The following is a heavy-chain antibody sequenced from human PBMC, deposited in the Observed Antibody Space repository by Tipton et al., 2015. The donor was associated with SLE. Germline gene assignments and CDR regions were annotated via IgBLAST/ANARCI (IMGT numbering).Heavy chain of an antibody. CDR3: ARVGDYVWGSSGWYFDL. J-gene: IGHJ2*01. CDR2: IYTSGST. D-gene: IGHD3-16*01. Sequence: TLSLTCTVSGGSISSYYWSWIRQPPGKGLEWIGYIYTSGSTNYNPSLKSRVTISVDTSKNQFSLKLSSVTAADTAVYYCARVGDYVWGSSGWYFDLWGRGTLVTVSS. CDR1: GGSISSYY. V-gene: IGHV4-4*08.